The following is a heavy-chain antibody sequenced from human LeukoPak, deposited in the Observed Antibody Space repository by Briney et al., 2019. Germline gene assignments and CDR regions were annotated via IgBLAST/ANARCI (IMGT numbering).Heavy chain of an antibody. J-gene: IGHJ4*02. CDR3: AKRKGGHGSGSFDY. CDR2: LWYDGSNK. Sequence: GRSLRLSCAASRFTFSTHGMHWVRQAPGKGLEWVAVLWYDGSNKYYADSVKGRFTISRDNPKNTLYLQMNSLRVEGTAVYYCAKRKGGHGSGSFDYWGQGTVVTVSS. CDR1: RFTFSTHG. D-gene: IGHD3-10*01. V-gene: IGHV3-33*06.